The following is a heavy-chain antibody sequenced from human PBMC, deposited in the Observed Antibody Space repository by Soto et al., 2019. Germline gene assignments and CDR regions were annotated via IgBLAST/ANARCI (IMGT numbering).Heavy chain of an antibody. D-gene: IGHD5-12*01. Sequence: SETLSLTCTVSGGSISSGGYYWIWIRQHPGKGLEWIGYIYYSGSTYYNPSLKSRVTISVDTSKNQFSLKLSSVTAADTAVYYCARGGGYENYYYYYGMDVWGQGTTVTVYS. CDR2: IYYSGST. J-gene: IGHJ6*02. V-gene: IGHV4-31*03. CDR3: ARGGGYENYYYYYGMDV. CDR1: GGSISSGGYY.